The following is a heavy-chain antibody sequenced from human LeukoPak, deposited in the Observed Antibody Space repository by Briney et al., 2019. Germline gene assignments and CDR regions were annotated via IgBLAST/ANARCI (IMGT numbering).Heavy chain of an antibody. Sequence: SETLSLTCAVYGGSFSGYYWSWIRQPPGKGLEWIGEINHSGSTNYNPSLKSRVTISVDTSKNQFSLKLSSVTAADTAVYYCARIDFWSGYSSDYWGQGTPVTVSS. CDR3: ARIDFWSGYSSDY. V-gene: IGHV4-34*01. CDR1: GGSFSGYY. D-gene: IGHD3-3*01. J-gene: IGHJ4*02. CDR2: INHSGST.